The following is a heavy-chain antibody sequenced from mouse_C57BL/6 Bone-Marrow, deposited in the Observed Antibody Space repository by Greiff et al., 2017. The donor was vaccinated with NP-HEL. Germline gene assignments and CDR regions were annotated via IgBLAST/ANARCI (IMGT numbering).Heavy chain of an antibody. CDR2: IWTGGGT. Sequence: VMLVESGPGLVAPSHCLSITCTVSGFSLTSYAISWVRQPPGKGLEWLGVIWTGGGTNYNSALKSRLSISKDNSKSQVFLKMNSLQTDDTARYYCARKGYGYDIYAMDYWGQGTSVTVSS. J-gene: IGHJ4*01. CDR1: GFSLTSYA. D-gene: IGHD2-2*01. V-gene: IGHV2-9-1*01. CDR3: ARKGYGYDIYAMDY.